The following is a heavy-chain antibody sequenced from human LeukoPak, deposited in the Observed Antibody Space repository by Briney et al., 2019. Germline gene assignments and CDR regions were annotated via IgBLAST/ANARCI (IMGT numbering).Heavy chain of an antibody. CDR2: IYYSGST. CDR1: GDSMSPYY. D-gene: IGHD2-2*01. J-gene: IGHJ4*02. V-gene: IGHV4-59*01. CDR3: ARAVVVPAAGLSFDY. Sequence: SETLSLTCTVSGDSMSPYYWSWIRQPPGKGLEWIGYIYYSGSTNYNPSLKSRVTISVDTSKNQFSLKLSSVTAADTAVYYCARAVVVPAAGLSFDYWGQGTLVTVSS.